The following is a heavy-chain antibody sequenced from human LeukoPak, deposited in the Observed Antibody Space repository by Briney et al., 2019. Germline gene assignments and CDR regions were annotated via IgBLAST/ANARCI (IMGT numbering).Heavy chain of an antibody. D-gene: IGHD4-17*01. CDR2: ISSSSSYI. Sequence: GGSLRLSCAASGFTFSTYSMNWVRQAPGKGLEWVSSISSSSSYIYYADSVKGRFTISRDNAQNSLYLQMNSLRAEDTAVYYCARDEEFYGDYVNGIDVWGQGTTVTVSS. CDR1: GFTFSTYS. J-gene: IGHJ6*02. CDR3: ARDEEFYGDYVNGIDV. V-gene: IGHV3-21*01.